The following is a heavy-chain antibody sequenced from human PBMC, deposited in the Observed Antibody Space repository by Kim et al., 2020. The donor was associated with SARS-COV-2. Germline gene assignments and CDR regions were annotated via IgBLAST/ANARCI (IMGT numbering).Heavy chain of an antibody. Sequence: SETLSLTCAVSGYSIGSSNWWGWIRQPPGKGLELIGYISYSGSTYYNPSLKSRVTMSVDTSKNQFSLKLSSVTAVDTALYYCAKTPSSRRYFDLWGRGTLVTVSS. J-gene: IGHJ2*01. CDR3: AKTPSSRRYFDL. CDR1: GYSIGSSNW. D-gene: IGHD3-10*01. V-gene: IGHV4-28*01. CDR2: ISYSGST.